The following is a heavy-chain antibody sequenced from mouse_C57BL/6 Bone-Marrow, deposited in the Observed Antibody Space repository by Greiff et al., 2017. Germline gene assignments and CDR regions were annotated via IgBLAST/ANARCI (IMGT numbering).Heavy chain of an antibody. CDR2: INPNNGGT. D-gene: IGHD1-1*01. J-gene: IGHJ4*01. Sequence: EVQLQQSGPELVKPGASVKISCKASGYTFTDYYMNWVKQSHGKSLEWIGDINPNNGGTSYNQKFKGKATLTVDKSSSTAYMELRSLTSEDSAVXYCARWGTVVATDAMDYWGQGTSVTVSS. CDR1: GYTFTDYY. CDR3: ARWGTVVATDAMDY. V-gene: IGHV1-26*01.